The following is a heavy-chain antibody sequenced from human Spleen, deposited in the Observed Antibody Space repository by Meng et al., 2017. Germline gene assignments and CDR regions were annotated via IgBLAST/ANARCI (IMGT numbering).Heavy chain of an antibody. CDR1: GGTFTTYA. J-gene: IGHJ4*02. Sequence: QVHLVQSGAEVKKPVSSVKVSCTASGGTFTTYAISWVRQAPGQGLEWMGWMNPNSGNTGYAQKFQGRVTMTRDTSTSTVYMELSSLRSEDTAVYYCASGSPALDYWGQGTLVTVSS. CDR2: MNPNSGNT. V-gene: IGHV1-8*02. CDR3: ASGSPALDY.